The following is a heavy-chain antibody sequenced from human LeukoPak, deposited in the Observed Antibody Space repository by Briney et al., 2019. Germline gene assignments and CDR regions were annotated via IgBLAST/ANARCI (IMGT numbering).Heavy chain of an antibody. Sequence: SETLSLTCAVYGGSFGGYYWSWIRQPPGKGLEWIGEINHSGSTNYNPSLKSRVTISVDTSKNQFSLKLSSVTAADTAVYYCARGASGSSGYFDYWGQGTLVTVSS. CDR1: GGSFGGYY. V-gene: IGHV4-34*01. D-gene: IGHD6-19*01. J-gene: IGHJ4*02. CDR3: ARGASGSSGYFDY. CDR2: INHSGST.